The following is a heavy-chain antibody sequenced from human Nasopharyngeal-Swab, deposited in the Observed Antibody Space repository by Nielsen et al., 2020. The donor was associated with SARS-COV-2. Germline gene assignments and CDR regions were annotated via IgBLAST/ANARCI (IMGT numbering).Heavy chain of an antibody. J-gene: IGHJ3*02. CDR3: ATDGFQPWYGELGSCDAFDI. D-gene: IGHD3-10*01. Sequence: WIRQAPGKGLEWVAVLSYDGSNKYYADSVKGRFTISRDNPKNTLYLQMNRLRAEDTAVYYCATDGFQPWYGELGSCDAFDIWGQGTMVTVSS. V-gene: IGHV3-30-3*01. CDR2: LSYDGSNK.